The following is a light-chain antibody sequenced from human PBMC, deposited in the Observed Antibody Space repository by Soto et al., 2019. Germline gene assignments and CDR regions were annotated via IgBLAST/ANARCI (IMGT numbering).Light chain of an antibody. V-gene: IGLV2-14*01. CDR3: SSYASSSTLV. CDR2: EVT. Sequence: QSVLTQPASVSGSPGQPITISCTGTSSDVGGYNYVSWYQQHPGKAPKLMIYEVTNRPSGVSNRFSGSKSGNTASLTISGLRAEDEADYYCSSYASSSTLVFGGGTKLTVL. CDR1: SSDVGGYNY. J-gene: IGLJ3*02.